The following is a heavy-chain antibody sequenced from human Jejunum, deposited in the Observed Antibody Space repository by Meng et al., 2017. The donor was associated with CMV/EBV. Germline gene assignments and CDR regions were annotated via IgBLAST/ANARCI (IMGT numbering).Heavy chain of an antibody. CDR1: GYTFTGYY. V-gene: IGHV1-2*02. CDR2: INPNSGGT. D-gene: IGHD2-8*01. J-gene: IGHJ5*02. CDR3: ARARPYLNWFDP. Sequence: ASGYTFTGYYMHWVRPAPGQGLEWMGWINPNSGGTNYALKFQGRVTMTRDTSISTAYVELNRLRSDDTAIYYCARARPYLNWFDPWGQGTLVTVSS.